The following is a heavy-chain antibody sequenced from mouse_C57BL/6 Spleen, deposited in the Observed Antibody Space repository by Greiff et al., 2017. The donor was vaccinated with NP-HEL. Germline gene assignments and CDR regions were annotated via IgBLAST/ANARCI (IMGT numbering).Heavy chain of an antibody. Sequence: QVQLQQSGPELVKPGASVKISCKASGYAFSSSWMNWVKQRPGKGLEWIGRIYPGDGDTNYNGKFKGKATLTADKSSSTAYMQLSSLTSEDSAVYFCASRGPPTGAMDYWGQGTSVTVSS. CDR2: IYPGDGDT. CDR1: GYAFSSSW. J-gene: IGHJ4*01. D-gene: IGHD3-3*01. V-gene: IGHV1-82*01. CDR3: ASRGPPTGAMDY.